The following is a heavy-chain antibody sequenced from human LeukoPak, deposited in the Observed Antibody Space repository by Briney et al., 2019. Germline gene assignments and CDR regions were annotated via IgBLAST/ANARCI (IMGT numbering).Heavy chain of an antibody. CDR2: ISGSGGRT. J-gene: IGHJ3*02. D-gene: IGHD2-2*03. V-gene: IGHV3-23*01. CDR3: AIPTCSESGYCSTSDPFHT. CDR1: GFTFDNYG. Sequence: PGGSLRLSCAASGFTFDNYGIGWVRQAPGKGLEWVSGISGSGGRTYYADSVKGRFTISRDNSKNTLFLQLNSLGVEDTATYYCAIPTCSESGYCSTSDPFHTWGQGTMVTVSS.